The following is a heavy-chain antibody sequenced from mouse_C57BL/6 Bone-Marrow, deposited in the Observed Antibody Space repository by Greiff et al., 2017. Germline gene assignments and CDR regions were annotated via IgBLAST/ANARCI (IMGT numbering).Heavy chain of an antibody. J-gene: IGHJ4*01. V-gene: IGHV1-64*01. CDR2: IHPNSGST. D-gene: IGHD3-2*02. Sequence: QVQLQQPGAELVKPGASVKLSCKASGYTFTSYWMHWVKQRPGQGLEWIGMIHPNSGSTNYNEKFKSKATLTVDKSSSTAYMQLSSLTSEDSAVYYCARDSSGYNYAMDYGGQGTSVTVAP. CDR3: ARDSSGYNYAMDY. CDR1: GYTFTSYW.